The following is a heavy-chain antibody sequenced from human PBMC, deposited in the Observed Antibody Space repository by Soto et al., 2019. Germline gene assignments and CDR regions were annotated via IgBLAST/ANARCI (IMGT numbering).Heavy chain of an antibody. CDR2: VYYSGST. Sequence: SETLSLTCTVSGGSISSSSYYWGWIRQPPGKGLEWIGSVYYSGSTYYNPSLKSRVTISVDTSKNQFSLKLTSVTAADTAVYYCARLSDYCSGGSCYGEFDFWGQGTLVTVSS. V-gene: IGHV4-39*01. CDR3: ARLSDYCSGGSCYGEFDF. CDR1: GGSISSSSYY. J-gene: IGHJ4*02. D-gene: IGHD2-15*01.